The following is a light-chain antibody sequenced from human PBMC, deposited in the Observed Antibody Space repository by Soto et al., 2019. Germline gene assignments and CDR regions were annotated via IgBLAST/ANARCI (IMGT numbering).Light chain of an antibody. Sequence: QSALPQPPSVSAAPGQRVTIPCSGGSFNIGNHGVNWYLQIPGKPPKVVIYNNEFLSSGVSDRFSGSKSGTSASLAISGLQSEDEGDYFCLAWDSSLNGYVFGTGTKVTVL. J-gene: IGLJ1*01. CDR3: LAWDSSLNGYV. CDR2: NNE. V-gene: IGLV1-36*01. CDR1: SFNIGNHG.